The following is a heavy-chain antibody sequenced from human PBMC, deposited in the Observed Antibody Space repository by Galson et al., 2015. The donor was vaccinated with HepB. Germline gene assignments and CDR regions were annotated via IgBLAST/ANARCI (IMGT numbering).Heavy chain of an antibody. V-gene: IGHV1-2*04. CDR2: INPNSGGT. CDR1: GYTFTGYY. Sequence: CKASGYTFTGYYMHWVRQAPGQGLEWMGWINPNSGGTNYAQKFQGWVTMTRDTSISTAYMELSRLRSDDTAVYYCAISSSWYYFDYWGQGTLVTVSS. CDR3: AISSSWYYFDY. J-gene: IGHJ4*02. D-gene: IGHD6-13*01.